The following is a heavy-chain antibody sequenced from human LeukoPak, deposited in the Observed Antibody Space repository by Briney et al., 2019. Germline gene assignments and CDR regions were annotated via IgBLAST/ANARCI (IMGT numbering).Heavy chain of an antibody. Sequence: GGSLRLSCAASGFTVSSNYMGWVRQAPGKGLEWVPVIYSGGSTYYADSVKGRFTISRDNSKNTLYLQMNSLRAEDTAVYYCARGRPYYYDSSGYYPYDAFDIWGQGTMVTVSS. CDR1: GFTVSSNY. J-gene: IGHJ3*02. D-gene: IGHD3-22*01. CDR3: ARGRPYYYDSSGYYPYDAFDI. CDR2: IYSGGST. V-gene: IGHV3-53*01.